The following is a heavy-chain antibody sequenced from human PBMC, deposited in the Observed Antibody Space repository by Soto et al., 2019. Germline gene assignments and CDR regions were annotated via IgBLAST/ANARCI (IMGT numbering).Heavy chain of an antibody. CDR3: ARGSGGACSGGSCYSVWFDP. CDR2: INHSGST. J-gene: IGHJ5*02. CDR1: GGSFSGYY. Sequence: QVQLQQWGAGLLKPSETLSLTCAVYGGSFSGYYWSWIRQPPGKGLEWIGEINHSGSTNYNPSLKSRHTKSVDTPKNQFSLKLSCVSAADTAVYYCARGSGGACSGGSCYSVWFDPWGQGTLVTVSS. V-gene: IGHV4-34*01. D-gene: IGHD2-15*01.